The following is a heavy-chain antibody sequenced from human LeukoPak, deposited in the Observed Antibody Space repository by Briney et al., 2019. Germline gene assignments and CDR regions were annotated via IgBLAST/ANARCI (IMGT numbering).Heavy chain of an antibody. Sequence: RPSETLSLTCTVSGGSISSGSYYWSWIRQPAGKGLEWTGRIHTSGSTNYNPSLKSRVTISVDTSKNQFSLKLSSVTAADTAVYYCARIRGYSGYDWWNYYYYYMDVWGKGTTVTISS. D-gene: IGHD5-12*01. V-gene: IGHV4-61*02. J-gene: IGHJ6*03. CDR1: GGSISSGSYY. CDR3: ARIRGYSGYDWWNYYYYYMDV. CDR2: IHTSGST.